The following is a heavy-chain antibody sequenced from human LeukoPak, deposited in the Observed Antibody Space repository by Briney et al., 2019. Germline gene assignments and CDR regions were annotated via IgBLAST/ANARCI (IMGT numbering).Heavy chain of an antibody. V-gene: IGHV3-7*03. J-gene: IGHJ4*02. CDR1: GFTFSNAY. CDR2: IKEDGSLT. CDR3: VRDGYNQNRFDY. D-gene: IGHD5-24*01. Sequence: AGGSLRLSCAASGFTFSNAYMNWVRQAPGKGLEWVANIKEDGSLTYYLDSVRGRFSISRDNTKKSLYLQMNSLRVEDTAVYFCVRDGYNQNRFDYWGQGTLITVSS.